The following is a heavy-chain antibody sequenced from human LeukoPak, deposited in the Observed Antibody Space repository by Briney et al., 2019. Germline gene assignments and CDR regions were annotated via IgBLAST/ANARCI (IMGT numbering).Heavy chain of an antibody. CDR2: INAGNGNT. Sequence: ASVNVSFTASGYTFTIYAMHWVRQAPGQRLEWMGWINAGNGNTKYSQKFQGRVTITRDTSASTAYMELSSLRSEDTAVYYCASSYSSSWYPSGWFDPWGQGTLVTVSS. V-gene: IGHV1-3*01. D-gene: IGHD6-13*01. CDR3: ASSYSSSWYPSGWFDP. J-gene: IGHJ5*02. CDR1: GYTFTIYA.